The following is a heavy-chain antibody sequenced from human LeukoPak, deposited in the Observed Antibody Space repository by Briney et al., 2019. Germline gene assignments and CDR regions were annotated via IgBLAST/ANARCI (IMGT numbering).Heavy chain of an antibody. D-gene: IGHD2-2*01. CDR3: ARAPSDIVVVPAAMEGNWFDP. V-gene: IGHV1-18*01. J-gene: IGHJ5*02. CDR2: ISAYNGNT. Sequence: GASVKVSCKASGYTFTSYGISWARQAPGQGLEWMGWISAYNGNTNYAQKLQGRATMTTGTSTSTAYMELRSLRSDDTAVYYCARAPSDIVVVPAAMEGNWFDPWGQGTLVTVSS. CDR1: GYTFTSYG.